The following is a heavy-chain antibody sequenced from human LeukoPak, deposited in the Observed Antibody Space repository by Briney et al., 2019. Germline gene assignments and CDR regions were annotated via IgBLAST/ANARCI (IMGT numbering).Heavy chain of an antibody. CDR1: GYTFTSYG. V-gene: IGHV1-69*13. CDR3: ARNLLHLGELSRYYFDY. Sequence: SVKVSCKASGYTFTSYGISWVRQAPGQGLEWMGGIIPIFGTANYAQKFQGRVTITADESTSTAYMELSSLRSEDTAVYYCARNLLHLGELSRYYFDYWGQGTLVTVSS. CDR2: IIPIFGTA. D-gene: IGHD3-16*02. J-gene: IGHJ4*02.